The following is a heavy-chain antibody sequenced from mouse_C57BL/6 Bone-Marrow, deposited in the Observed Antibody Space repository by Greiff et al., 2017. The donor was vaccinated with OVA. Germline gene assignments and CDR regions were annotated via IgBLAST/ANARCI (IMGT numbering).Heavy chain of an antibody. J-gene: IGHJ2*01. D-gene: IGHD1-1*01. CDR3: ARGGYYGSSYIYYFDY. Sequence: QVQLQQSGPGLVQPSQSLSITCTVSGFSLTSYGVHWVRQSPGTGLEWLGVIWSGGSTAYNAAFISRLSISKDNSKSQVFLKMNSLQAEDTAIYYCARGGYYGSSYIYYFDYWGQGTTLTVSS. V-gene: IGHV2-2*01. CDR2: IWSGGST. CDR1: GFSLTSYG.